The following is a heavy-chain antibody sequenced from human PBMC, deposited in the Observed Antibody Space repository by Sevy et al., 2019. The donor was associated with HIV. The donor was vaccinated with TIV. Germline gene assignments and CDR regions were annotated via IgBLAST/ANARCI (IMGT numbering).Heavy chain of an antibody. V-gene: IGHV1-18*01. D-gene: IGHD2-21*02. CDR1: GYPFSNYG. CDR3: ARELAYCDGDCSRAEYFQH. CDR2: ISPYNGDT. Sequence: ASVKVSCKASGYPFSNYGISWVRQAPGQGLEWMGWISPYNGDTSYAQKFQGRVTVTTDTSTSTAYMELRSLRSDDTVIYYCARELAYCDGDCSRAEYFQHWGQGALVTVSS. J-gene: IGHJ1*01.